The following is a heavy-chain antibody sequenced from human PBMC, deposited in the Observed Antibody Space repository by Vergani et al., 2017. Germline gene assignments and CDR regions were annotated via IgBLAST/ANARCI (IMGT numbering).Heavy chain of an antibody. CDR1: GYSISSGYY. CDR3: ARVVSGQQLVAEWFDP. D-gene: IGHD6-13*01. Sequence: QVQLQESGPGLVKPSETLSLTCTVSGYSISSGYYWGWIRQPPGKGLEWIGSIYHSGSTYYNPSLKSRVNIAVDTSKNQFSLKLSSVTAADTAVYYCARVVSGQQLVAEWFDPWGQGTLVTVSS. J-gene: IGHJ5*02. V-gene: IGHV4-38-2*02. CDR2: IYHSGST.